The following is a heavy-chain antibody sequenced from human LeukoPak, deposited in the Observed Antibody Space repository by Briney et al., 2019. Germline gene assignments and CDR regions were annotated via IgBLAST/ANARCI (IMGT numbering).Heavy chain of an antibody. J-gene: IGHJ4*02. CDR3: ARDSSDYYYY. V-gene: IGHV3-30*02. CDR2: IRYDGSNK. D-gene: IGHD3-22*01. CDR1: GFTFSSYG. Sequence: GGSLRLSCAASGFTFSSYGMHWVRQAPGKGLEWVAFIRYDGSNKYYAGSVKGRFTISRDNSKNTLYLQMNSLGAEDTAVYYCARDSSDYYYYWGQGTLVTVSS.